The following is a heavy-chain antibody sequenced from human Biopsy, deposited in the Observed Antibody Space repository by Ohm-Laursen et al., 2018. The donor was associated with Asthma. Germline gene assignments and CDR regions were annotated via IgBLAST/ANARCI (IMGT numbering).Heavy chain of an antibody. J-gene: IGHJ2*01. CDR3: ARVPTTLRYFDL. D-gene: IGHD2-15*01. V-gene: IGHV4-61*01. CDR1: GGSVSSGSYY. CDR2: ISYSGST. Sequence: TLSLTWPVSGGSVSSGSYYWSWIRQPPGKGLAWVSYISYSGSTDYNPSLKSRLTISMDTSKNQFSLKLSSVTAADTAVYYCARVPTTLRYFDLWGRGTLVTVPS.